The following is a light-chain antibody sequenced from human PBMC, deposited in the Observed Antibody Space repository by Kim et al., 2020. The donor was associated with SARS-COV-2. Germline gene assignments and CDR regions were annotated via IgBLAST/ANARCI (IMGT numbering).Light chain of an antibody. Sequence: GQGVTISCSGSSSNIVSDYVYWYQQLPGTAPKLLIYRNNQRPSGVPDRFSGSKSGTSASLAISGLRSEDEADYYCAAWDDSLSGWVFGGGTQLTVL. J-gene: IGLJ3*02. V-gene: IGLV1-47*01. CDR1: SSNIVSDY. CDR3: AAWDDSLSGWV. CDR2: RNN.